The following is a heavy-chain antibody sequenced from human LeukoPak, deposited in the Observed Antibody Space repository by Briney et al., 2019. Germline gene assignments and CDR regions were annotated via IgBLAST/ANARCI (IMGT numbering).Heavy chain of an antibody. CDR2: INAGNGNT. CDR1: GYPFTSYA. D-gene: IGHD5-12*01. Sequence: GASVKVSCKTSGYPFTSYAMHWVRQAPGQRLEWMGWINAGNGNTKYSQKFQGRVTITRDTSASTAYMELSSLRSEDTAVYYCARGGWGWLRSYYFDYWGQGTLVTVSS. CDR3: ARGGWGWLRSYYFDY. V-gene: IGHV1-3*01. J-gene: IGHJ4*02.